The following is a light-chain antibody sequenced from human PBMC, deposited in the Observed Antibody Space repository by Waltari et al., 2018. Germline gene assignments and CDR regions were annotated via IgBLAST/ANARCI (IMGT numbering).Light chain of an antibody. J-gene: IGKJ4*01. Sequence: DFQMTQSPSTMSASVGDRVTITCRAGDNVKNNLAWFQHKPGKAPKVLLHKASKLEDGVPSRFSGSGYGTVFTLTISSLQPDDFATYYCQSYNFYPVTFGGGTKVEIK. CDR1: DNVKNN. V-gene: IGKV1-5*03. CDR2: KAS. CDR3: QSYNFYPVT.